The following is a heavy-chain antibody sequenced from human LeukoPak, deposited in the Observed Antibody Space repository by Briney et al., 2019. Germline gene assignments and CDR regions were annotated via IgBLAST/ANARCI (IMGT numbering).Heavy chain of an antibody. CDR2: ISYDGSNK. CDR1: GFTFSSYA. Sequence: PGGSLRLSCAASGFTFSSYAMHWVRQAPGKGLEWVAVISYDGSNKYYADSVKGRFTISRDNSKNTLYLQMSSLRDEDTAVYYCAKNYESGRGVPYGMDVWGQGTTVTVSS. CDR3: AKNYESGRGVPYGMDV. D-gene: IGHD3-10*01. V-gene: IGHV3-30-3*02. J-gene: IGHJ6*02.